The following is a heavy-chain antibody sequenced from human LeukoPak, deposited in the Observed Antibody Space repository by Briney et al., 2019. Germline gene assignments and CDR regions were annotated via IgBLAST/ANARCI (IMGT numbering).Heavy chain of an antibody. V-gene: IGHV4-59*01. CDR1: GGSISSYF. J-gene: IGHJ4*02. CDR3: ARDSSGYIN. Sequence: SETLSLTCTVSGGSISSYFWSWIRQPPGKGLEWIGYMYYSGSTSYNPSLKGRVTMSVDTSKNQFSLRLSSVTAADTAVYYCARDSSGYINWGQGTLVTVSS. CDR2: MYYSGST. D-gene: IGHD3-3*01.